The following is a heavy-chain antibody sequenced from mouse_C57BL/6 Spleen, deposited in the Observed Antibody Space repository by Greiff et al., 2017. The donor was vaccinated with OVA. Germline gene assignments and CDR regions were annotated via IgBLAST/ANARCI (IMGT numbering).Heavy chain of an antibody. CDR1: GYTFTSYW. CDR3: ARSRAYYSNYDAMDD. D-gene: IGHD2-5*01. J-gene: IGHJ4*01. CDR2: INPSNGGT. Sequence: VQLQQPGTELVKPGASVKLSCKASGYTFTSYWMHWVKQRPGQGLEWIGNINPSNGGTNYNEKFKSKATLTVDKSSSTAYMQLSSLTSEDSAVYYCARSRAYYSNYDAMDDWGQGTSVTVSS. V-gene: IGHV1-53*01.